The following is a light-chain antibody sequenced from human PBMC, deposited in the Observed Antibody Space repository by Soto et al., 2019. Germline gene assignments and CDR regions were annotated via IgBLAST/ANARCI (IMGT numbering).Light chain of an antibody. J-gene: IGKJ4*01. Sequence: DLQMTQSPSSLSASLGDRVTFTWGASQSISNWLAWYQQKPGKAPKLLIYKESTLESGVPSRLSGSGSGTELNLTISSLQADDFAIDYGQQYNGYRLAFGGGTQVDIK. CDR2: KES. CDR1: QSISNW. V-gene: IGKV1-5*03. CDR3: QQYNGYRLA.